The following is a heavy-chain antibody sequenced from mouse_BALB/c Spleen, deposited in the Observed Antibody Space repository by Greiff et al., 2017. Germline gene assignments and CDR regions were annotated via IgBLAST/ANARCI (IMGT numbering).Heavy chain of an antibody. D-gene: IGHD2-14*01. J-gene: IGHJ3*01. CDR2: ISYSGST. CDR3: ARGGAWYGWFAY. CDR1: GYSITSDYA. Sequence: EVQLVESGPGLVKPSQSLSLTCTVTGYSITSDYAWTWIRQFPGNKLEWMGYISYSGSTSYNPSLKSRISITRDTSKNQFFLQLNSVTTEDTATYYCARGGAWYGWFAYWGQGTLVTVSA. V-gene: IGHV3-2*02.